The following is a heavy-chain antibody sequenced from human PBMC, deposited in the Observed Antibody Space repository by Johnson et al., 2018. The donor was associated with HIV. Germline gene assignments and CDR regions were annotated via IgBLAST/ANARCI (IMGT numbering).Heavy chain of an antibody. V-gene: IGHV3-9*01. Sequence: VESGGGLVQPGRSLRLSCAASGFTFDDYAMHWVRQAPGKGLEWVSGISWNSGNIGYADSVKGRFTISRDNAKNSLYLQMNSLRAEDTALYYCAKEFSVGVSMTFDIWGQATMVTVSS. D-gene: IGHD3-10*01. CDR3: AKEFSVGVSMTFDI. CDR2: ISWNSGNI. CDR1: GFTFDDYA. J-gene: IGHJ3*02.